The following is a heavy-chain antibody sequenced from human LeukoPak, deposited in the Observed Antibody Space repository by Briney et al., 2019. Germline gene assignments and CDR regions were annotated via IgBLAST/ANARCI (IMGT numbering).Heavy chain of an antibody. CDR2: ISSSSSTI. CDR3: ARTGSPDYYDILTGYYRLMGYFDL. CDR1: GFTFSSYS. Sequence: PGGSLRLSCAASGFTFSSYSMNWVRQAPGKGLEWVSYISSSSSTIYYADSVKGRFTISRDNAKNSLYLQMNSLRDEDTAVYYCARTGSPDYYDILTGYYRLMGYFDLWGRGTLVTVSS. V-gene: IGHV3-48*02. D-gene: IGHD3-9*01. J-gene: IGHJ2*01.